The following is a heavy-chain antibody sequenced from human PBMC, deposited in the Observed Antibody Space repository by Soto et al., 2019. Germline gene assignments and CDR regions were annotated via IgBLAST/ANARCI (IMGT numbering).Heavy chain of an antibody. J-gene: IGHJ6*02. Sequence: PSETLSLTCAVSGGSFSGYYWGWGRQPPGKGLEWVGEINYSGSTNYNPSLKRRVTISVDTSKNQVSLKVTSVTAADTAMYYCARRNYFYALDVWGQGTTVTVSS. V-gene: IGHV4-34*01. CDR1: GGSFSGYY. CDR2: INYSGST. CDR3: ARRNYFYALDV.